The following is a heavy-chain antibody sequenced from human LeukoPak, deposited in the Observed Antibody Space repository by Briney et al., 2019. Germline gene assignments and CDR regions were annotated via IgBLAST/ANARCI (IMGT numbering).Heavy chain of an antibody. CDR1: GFTFDDYA. CDR2: ISWNSGSI. D-gene: IGHD4-23*01. V-gene: IGHV3-9*01. J-gene: IGHJ4*02. Sequence: GGSLRLSCAASGFTFDDYAMHWVRQAPGKGLEWVSGISWNSGSIGYADSVKGRFTISRDNAKNSLYLQMNSLRAEDTALYYCAIGDYGGNSPVDYWGQGTLVTVSS. CDR3: AIGDYGGNSPVDY.